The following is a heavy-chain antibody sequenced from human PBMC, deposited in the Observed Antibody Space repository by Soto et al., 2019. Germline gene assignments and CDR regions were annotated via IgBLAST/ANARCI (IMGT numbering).Heavy chain of an antibody. J-gene: IGHJ4*02. D-gene: IGHD3-9*01. V-gene: IGHV3-53*01. CDR1: GFSVSDKY. Sequence: LRLSCAASGFSVSDKYMTWVRQPPGRGLEWISTIYARGDTYYAGSVTGRFTISRDNSANTLYLQMNSLRAEDTATYYCARERDTTGYILRYWGQGTLVTVSS. CDR2: IYARGDT. CDR3: ARERDTTGYILRY.